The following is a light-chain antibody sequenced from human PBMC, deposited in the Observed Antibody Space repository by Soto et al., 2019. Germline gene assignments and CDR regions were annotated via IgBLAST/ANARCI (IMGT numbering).Light chain of an antibody. V-gene: IGLV1-47*01. CDR2: RNN. CDR1: SSNIGSYN. CDR3: VAWDDSLTGWV. J-gene: IGLJ3*02. Sequence: QSVLTQPPSASGTPGQRVSISCYGSSSNIGSYNVYWYQQLPGTAPKLLIYRNNQRPSGVPDRFSGSRSGTSASLAISGLRSEDEADYYCVAWDDSLTGWVFGGGAKLTVL.